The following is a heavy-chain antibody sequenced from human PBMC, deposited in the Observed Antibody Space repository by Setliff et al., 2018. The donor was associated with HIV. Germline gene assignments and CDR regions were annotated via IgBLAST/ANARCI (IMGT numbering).Heavy chain of an antibody. D-gene: IGHD6-13*01. V-gene: IGHV4-38-2*02. Sequence: SETLSLTCTVSGSSISSNYYWAWIRQAPGKGLEWIGCIDASANTYYIPSLKSRATISIDTSKNQLSLKLRSVTAADTAVYYCARIGSGWSVGWFDPWGQGTQFTVSS. CDR1: GSSISSNYY. J-gene: IGHJ5*02. CDR3: ARIGSGWSVGWFDP. CDR2: IDASANT.